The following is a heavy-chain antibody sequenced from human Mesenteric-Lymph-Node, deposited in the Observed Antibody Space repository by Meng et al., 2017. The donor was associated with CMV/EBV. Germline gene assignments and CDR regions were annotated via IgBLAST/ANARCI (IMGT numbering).Heavy chain of an antibody. V-gene: IGHV3-23*01. CDR3: EKDRIAVFWSGYYDAFDI. Sequence: GESLKISCAASAFTFNTYAMTWVRQAPGKGLEWVSTISGSGSTYYADSVKGRFTISRDNSKNTLYLQMNSLRAEDTAVYYCEKDRIAVFWSGYYDAFDIWGQGTMVTVSS. D-gene: IGHD3-3*01. J-gene: IGHJ3*02. CDR1: AFTFNTYA. CDR2: ISGSGST.